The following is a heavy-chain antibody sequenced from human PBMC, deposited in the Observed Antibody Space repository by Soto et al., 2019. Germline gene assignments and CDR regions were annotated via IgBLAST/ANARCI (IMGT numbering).Heavy chain of an antibody. J-gene: IGHJ4*02. V-gene: IGHV3-73*02. CDR2: IRNKAHSYAT. CDR3: TLGVVVLPGQA. D-gene: IGHD3-16*01. Sequence: EVQLVESGGGLVQPGESLKLSCVGSGFTFSGSAIHWVRQASGKGLEWLGRIRNKAHSYATIYAASAEGRFTISRDDSKNSAYLQLNSLKTEDTAVYYCTLGVVVLPGQAWGQGTLVTVSS. CDR1: GFTFSGSA.